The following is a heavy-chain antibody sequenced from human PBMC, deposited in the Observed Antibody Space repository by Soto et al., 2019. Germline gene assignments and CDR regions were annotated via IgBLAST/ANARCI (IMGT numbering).Heavy chain of an antibody. D-gene: IGHD2-2*01. CDR2: ISAYNGNT. V-gene: IGHV1-18*04. CDR1: GYTFTSYG. CDR3: ARDPGYCSSTRCYLFDY. J-gene: IGHJ4*02. Sequence: SVKVSCKASGYTFTSYGISWVRQAPGQGLEWMGWISAYNGNTNYAQKLQGRVTMTTDTSTSTAYMELRSLRSDDTAVYYCARDPGYCSSTRCYLFDYWGQGTLVRVSS.